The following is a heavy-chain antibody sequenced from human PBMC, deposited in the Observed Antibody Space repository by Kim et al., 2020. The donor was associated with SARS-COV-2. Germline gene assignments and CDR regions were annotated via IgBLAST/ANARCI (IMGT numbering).Heavy chain of an antibody. Sequence: GGSLRLSCAASGFTFDDYAMHWVRQAPGKGLEWVSGISWNSGSIGYADSVKGRFTISRDNAKNSLYLQMNSLGAEDTALYYCAKSLGGSGGYYYYYYGMDVWGQGTTVTVSS. V-gene: IGHV3-9*01. CDR3: AKSLGGSGGYYYYYYGMDV. CDR1: GFTFDDYA. CDR2: ISWNSGSI. D-gene: IGHD3-10*01. J-gene: IGHJ6*02.